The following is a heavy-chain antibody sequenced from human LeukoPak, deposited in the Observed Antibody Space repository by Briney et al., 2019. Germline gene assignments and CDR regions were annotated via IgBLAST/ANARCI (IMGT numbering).Heavy chain of an antibody. D-gene: IGHD6-6*01. CDR1: GFTFSGXW. CDR2: INSDGSEG. Sequence: GGSLRLSCAVSGFTFSGXWMSWCRQAPGKGVEWVGSINSDGSEGYYADVVKGRFTISRDNAKNSLYLQINSLRAEDTAVYYCARSSYSSSSSVWGQGTMVTVSS. J-gene: IGHJ3*01. CDR3: ARSSYSSSSSV. V-gene: IGHV3-7*03.